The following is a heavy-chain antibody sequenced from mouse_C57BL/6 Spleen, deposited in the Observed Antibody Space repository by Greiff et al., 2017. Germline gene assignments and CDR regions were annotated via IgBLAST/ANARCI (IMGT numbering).Heavy chain of an antibody. D-gene: IGHD1-1*01. CDR3: TAGSSYGYAMDY. CDR1: GFTFSNYW. CDR2: IRLKSDNYAT. V-gene: IGHV6-3*01. Sequence: EVKLQESGGGLVQPGGSMKLSCVASGFTFSNYWMNWVRQSPEKGLEWVAQIRLKSDNYATHYAESVKGRFTISRDDSKSSVYLQMNNLRAEDTGIYYCTAGSSYGYAMDYWGQGTSVTVSS. J-gene: IGHJ4*01.